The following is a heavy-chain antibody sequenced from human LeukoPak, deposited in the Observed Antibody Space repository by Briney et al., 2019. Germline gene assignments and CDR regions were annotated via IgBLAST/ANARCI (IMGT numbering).Heavy chain of an antibody. CDR2: INPNSGGT. D-gene: IGHD3-3*02. V-gene: IGHV1-2*04. Sequence: GASVKVSCKASGYTFTDYYIHWVRQAPGQGLEWMGWINPNSGGTNYAQKFQGWVTMTRDTSIITAYMELSRLRSDDTAVYYCARGLPAAGRAYLGAFDIWGQGTMVTVSS. CDR1: GYTFTDYY. J-gene: IGHJ3*02. CDR3: ARGLPAAGRAYLGAFDI.